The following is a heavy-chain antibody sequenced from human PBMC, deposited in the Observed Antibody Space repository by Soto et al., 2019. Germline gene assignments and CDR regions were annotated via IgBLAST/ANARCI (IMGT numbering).Heavy chain of an antibody. CDR1: GFSVSSNY. CDR2: IYSGGNT. CDR3: ARDSTWIPYCHYGMDV. V-gene: IGHV3-53*01. J-gene: IGHJ6*02. D-gene: IGHD5-18*01. Sequence: EVQLVESGGGLIQPGGSLRLSCAASGFSVSSNYMSWVRQAPGKGLEWVSVIYSGGNTHYADSVKGRFTISRDNSKNTLYLQMNSLRAEDTAVYYCARDSTWIPYCHYGMDVWGQGTTVTVSS.